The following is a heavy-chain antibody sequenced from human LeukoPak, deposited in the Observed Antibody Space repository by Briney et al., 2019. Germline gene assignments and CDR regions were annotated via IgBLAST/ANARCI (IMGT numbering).Heavy chain of an antibody. CDR1: GGSISGYD. J-gene: IGHJ6*02. CDR2: IYYSGST. D-gene: IGHD6-13*01. Sequence: ASETLSLTCTVSGGSISGYDGTWVRQPPGKGLGWMGYIYYSGSTNYNPSLKSRVTISVATSKNQFSLKLSSGTAADTAVYYCARHSSSWYLRDYYGMDVWGQGTTVTVSS. CDR3: ARHSSSWYLRDYYGMDV. V-gene: IGHV4-59*08.